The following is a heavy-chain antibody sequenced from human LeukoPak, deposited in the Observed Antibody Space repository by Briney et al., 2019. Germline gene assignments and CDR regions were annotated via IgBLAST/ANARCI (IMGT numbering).Heavy chain of an antibody. CDR1: GYTFTSYG. V-gene: IGHV1-8*03. CDR3: ARTRHYDFWSGYFESIYYFDY. J-gene: IGHJ4*02. CDR2: MNPNSGNT. Sequence: GASVKVSCKASGYTFTSYGISWVRQAPGQGLEWMGWMNPNSGNTGYAQKFQGRVTITRNTSISTAYMELSSLRSEDTAVYYCARTRHYDFWSGYFESIYYFDYWGQGTLVTVSS. D-gene: IGHD3-3*01.